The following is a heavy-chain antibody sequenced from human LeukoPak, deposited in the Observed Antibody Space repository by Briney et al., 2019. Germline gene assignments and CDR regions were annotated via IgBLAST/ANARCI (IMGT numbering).Heavy chain of an antibody. J-gene: IGHJ6*03. D-gene: IGHD6-13*01. CDR2: IYTSGGT. CDR3: ARRVAAAGSFSLVYYYYMDV. Sequence: SQTLSLTCTVSGGSISSGSYYWSWIRQPAGKGLEWIGRIYTSGGTNYNPSLKSRVTISVDTSKNQFSLKLSSVTAADTAVYYCARRVAAAGSFSLVYYYYMDVWGKGTTVTVSS. V-gene: IGHV4-61*02. CDR1: GGSISSGSYY.